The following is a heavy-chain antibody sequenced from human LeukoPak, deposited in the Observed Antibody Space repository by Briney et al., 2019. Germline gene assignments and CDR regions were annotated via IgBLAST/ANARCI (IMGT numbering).Heavy chain of an antibody. V-gene: IGHV3-11*01. CDR2: ISSSGSTI. CDR1: GFTFSVYY. J-gene: IGHJ6*02. D-gene: IGHD2-15*01. Sequence: GGSLRLSCAASGFTFSVYYMSWIRQAPGKGLEWVSYISSSGSTIYYADSVKGRFTISRDNAKNSLYLQMNSLRAEDTAVYYCARDSRYCSGGSCPYYYYCGMDVWGQGTTVTVSS. CDR3: ARDSRYCSGGSCPYYYYCGMDV.